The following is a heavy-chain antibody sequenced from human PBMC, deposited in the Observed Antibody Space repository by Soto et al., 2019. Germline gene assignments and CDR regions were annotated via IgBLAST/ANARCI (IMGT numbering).Heavy chain of an antibody. Sequence: GGSMRLSSAASGFTFSSYGMHWVRQAPGKGLEWVAVISYDGSNKYYADSVKGRFTISRDNSKNTLYLQMNSLRAEDTAVYYCAKEGPVAVSRSWDYWGQGTLVTVSS. CDR1: GFTFSSYG. CDR3: AKEGPVAVSRSWDY. CDR2: ISYDGSNK. J-gene: IGHJ4*02. D-gene: IGHD6-19*01. V-gene: IGHV3-30*18.